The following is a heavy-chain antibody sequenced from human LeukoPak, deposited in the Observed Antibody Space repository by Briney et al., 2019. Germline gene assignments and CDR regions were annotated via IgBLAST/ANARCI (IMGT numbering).Heavy chain of an antibody. CDR2: IKQDGSEK. CDR1: GFTFSSYA. D-gene: IGHD3-10*01. CDR3: ATMVVGY. V-gene: IGHV3-7*01. Sequence: GGSRDSPAASGFTFSSYAMSLVRQAPGKGLEWVANIKQDGSEKFYVDSVKGRFTISRDNAKNSLYLQVNSLRAEDTAVYYCATMVVGYWGQGTLVTVSS. J-gene: IGHJ4*02.